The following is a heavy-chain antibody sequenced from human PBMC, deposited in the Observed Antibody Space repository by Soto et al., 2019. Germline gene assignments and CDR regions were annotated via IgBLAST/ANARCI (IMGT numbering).Heavy chain of an antibody. Sequence: GGSLRLSCAASGFTFSSYGMHWVRQAPGKGLEWVAVIWYDGSNEYYADSVKGRFTISRDNPKNTLYLQMKSLRAEDTAVYYCGRGRHHYDSSGGELGDYWGQGTLVTVSS. CDR3: GRGRHHYDSSGGELGDY. D-gene: IGHD3-22*01. V-gene: IGHV3-33*01. J-gene: IGHJ4*02. CDR1: GFTFSSYG. CDR2: IWYDGSNE.